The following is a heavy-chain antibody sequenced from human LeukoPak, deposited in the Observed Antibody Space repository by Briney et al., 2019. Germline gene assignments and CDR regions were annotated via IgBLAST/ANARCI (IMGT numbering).Heavy chain of an antibody. J-gene: IGHJ3*02. D-gene: IGHD3-9*01. CDR1: GFTFSSSG. CDR2: IDTTGTTI. V-gene: IGHV3-48*03. CDR3: AKASLTGYYVGADAFDI. Sequence: GGSLRLSCAASGFTFSSSGMNWVRQAPGKGLEWVSYIDTTGTTIYYADSVKGRFTFTRGNSKKSVYLQMNSLRDEDTAVYYCAKASLTGYYVGADAFDIWGQGTKITVSS.